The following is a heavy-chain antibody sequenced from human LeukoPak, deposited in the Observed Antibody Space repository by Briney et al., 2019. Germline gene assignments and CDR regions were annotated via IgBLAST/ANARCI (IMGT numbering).Heavy chain of an antibody. D-gene: IGHD4-23*01. CDR3: ARDEASSDYGGNSGDY. CDR1: GFTFSSYG. Sequence: GGSLRLSCAASGFTFSSYGMHWVRQAPGKGLEWVAVISYDGSNKYYADSVKGRFTISRDNSKNTLYLQMNSLRAEDTAVYYCARDEASSDYGGNSGDYWGQGTLVTVSS. CDR2: ISYDGSNK. V-gene: IGHV3-30*03. J-gene: IGHJ4*02.